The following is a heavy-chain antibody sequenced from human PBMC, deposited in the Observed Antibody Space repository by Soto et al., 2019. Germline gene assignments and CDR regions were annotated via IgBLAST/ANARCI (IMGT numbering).Heavy chain of an antibody. J-gene: IGHJ1*01. V-gene: IGHV4-39*01. CDR2: IKYSGHT. Sequence: SETLSLTCTVSGGSISSISYYWGWIRQPPGKGLEWIGSIKYSGHTFYNPSLKSRVTMSVDTSKNQFSLRLSSVTAAETAVYYCGRLYMELVQCNPHADWGQRTLDPVTA. D-gene: IGHD3-10*01. CDR1: GGSISSISYY. CDR3: GRLYMELVQCNPHAD.